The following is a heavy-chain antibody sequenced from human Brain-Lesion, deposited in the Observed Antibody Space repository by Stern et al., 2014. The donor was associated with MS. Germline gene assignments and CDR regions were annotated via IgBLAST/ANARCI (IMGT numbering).Heavy chain of an antibody. V-gene: IGHV3-7*01. D-gene: IGHD2-15*01. Sequence: EVHLVESGGGLVQPGGSLRLSCAGSGFSLSSYWMSWVRQAPGKGPELVATIKPDGSERYYVDSVKGRFTISRDNSKNSVFLQMNSLRVDDTSVYYCARDCGSGSCYQTQYYYGVDVWGQGTTVIVSS. J-gene: IGHJ6*02. CDR2: IKPDGSER. CDR3: ARDCGSGSCYQTQYYYGVDV. CDR1: GFSLSSYW.